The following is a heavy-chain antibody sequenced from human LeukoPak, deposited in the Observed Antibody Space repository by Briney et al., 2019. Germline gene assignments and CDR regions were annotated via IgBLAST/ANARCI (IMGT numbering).Heavy chain of an antibody. CDR3: AREVGSGSAFDY. D-gene: IGHD3-10*01. Sequence: GGSLRLSCAASGFRFSGYSMSWARQAQGEGLEWLSYISTGSTTIYYADSVKDRFTISIDNAKNSLYLQLNRLRDEDTAVYYCAREVGSGSAFDYWGQGTLVTVSS. CDR2: ISTGSTTI. J-gene: IGHJ4*02. CDR1: GFRFSGYS. V-gene: IGHV3-48*02.